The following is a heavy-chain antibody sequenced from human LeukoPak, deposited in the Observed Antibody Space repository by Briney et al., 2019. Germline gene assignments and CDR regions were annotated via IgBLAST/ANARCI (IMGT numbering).Heavy chain of an antibody. CDR2: IYYSGST. V-gene: IGHV4-59*08. D-gene: IGHD2-21*01. J-gene: IGHJ4*02. CDR1: GGSISSYY. Sequence: SETLSLTCTVSGGSISSYYWSWIRRPPGKGLEWIGYIYYSGSTNYNPSLKSRVTISVDTSKNQFSLKLSSVTAADTAVYYCARLPDWYFDYWGQGTLVTVSS. CDR3: ARLPDWYFDY.